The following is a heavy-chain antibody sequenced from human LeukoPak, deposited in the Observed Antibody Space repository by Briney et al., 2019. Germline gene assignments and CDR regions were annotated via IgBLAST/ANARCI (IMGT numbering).Heavy chain of an antibody. Sequence: SETLSLTCAVYGGSFSGYYWSWIRQPPGKGLEWIGEINHSGSTNYNPSLKSRVTISVDTSKNQFSLKLSSVTAADTAVYYRARGVLRYFPLRWFDPWGQGTLVTVSS. D-gene: IGHD3-9*01. J-gene: IGHJ5*02. CDR1: GGSFSGYY. CDR3: ARGVLRYFPLRWFDP. CDR2: INHSGST. V-gene: IGHV4-34*01.